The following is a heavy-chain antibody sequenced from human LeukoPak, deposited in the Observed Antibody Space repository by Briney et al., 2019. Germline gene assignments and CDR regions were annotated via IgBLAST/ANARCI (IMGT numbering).Heavy chain of an antibody. CDR1: AFTFSDYD. V-gene: IGHV3-13*01. CDR3: AKDATVTTGNWFDP. D-gene: IGHD4-11*01. Sequence: GGTLRLSCAASAFTFSDYDMHWVRQTTGKGLEWVSAIGTAGDTYYADSVKGRFTISRENDKNSLYLQMYSLGAGDTAVYYCAKDATVTTGNWFDPWGQGTLVTVSS. CDR2: IGTAGDT. J-gene: IGHJ5*02.